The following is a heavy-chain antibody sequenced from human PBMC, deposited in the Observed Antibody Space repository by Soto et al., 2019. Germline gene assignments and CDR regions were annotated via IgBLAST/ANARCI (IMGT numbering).Heavy chain of an antibody. D-gene: IGHD4-17*01. CDR1: GFTISNYG. CDR2: TSYDGSNK. V-gene: IGHV3-30*03. J-gene: IGHJ4*02. CDR3: ARLAGDYIGRGFDY. Sequence: WRPHRDRYTAVGFTISNYGMRWIIKTKGKGLEWVAVTSYDGSNKDYADSVKGQVTISADKSSNTAYLQWSSLKASDTAIYYCARLAGDYIGRGFDYWGQGTPVTVSS.